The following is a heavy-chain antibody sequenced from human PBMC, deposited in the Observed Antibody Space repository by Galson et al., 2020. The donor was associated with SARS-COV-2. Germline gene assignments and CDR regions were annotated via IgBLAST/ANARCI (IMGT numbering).Heavy chain of an antibody. CDR2: IYPGDSDT. V-gene: IGHV5-51*01. D-gene: IGHD6-6*01. J-gene: IGHJ4*02. CDR1: GYSFNSYW. Sequence: HGESLKISCKGSGYSFNSYWIGWVRQMPGKGLEWMRIIYPGDSDTRYSPPYQGQVTISADQPISTAYLQRSSLKASDTAMYYCARHNSRSSGWDLYYFDYWSQGALVTGSS. CDR3: ARHNSRSSGWDLYYFDY.